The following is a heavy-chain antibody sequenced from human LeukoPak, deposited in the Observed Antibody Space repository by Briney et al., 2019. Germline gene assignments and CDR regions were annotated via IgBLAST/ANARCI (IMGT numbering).Heavy chain of an antibody. Sequence: SETLSLTCAVYGGSFSGYYWSWIRQPAGKGLEWIGRIYTSGSTNYNPSLKSRVTISVDTSKNQFSLKLSSVTAADTAVYYCARAGIRREGAFDIWGQGTMVTVSS. J-gene: IGHJ3*02. CDR3: ARAGIRREGAFDI. V-gene: IGHV4-59*10. CDR1: GGSFSGYY. CDR2: IYTSGST.